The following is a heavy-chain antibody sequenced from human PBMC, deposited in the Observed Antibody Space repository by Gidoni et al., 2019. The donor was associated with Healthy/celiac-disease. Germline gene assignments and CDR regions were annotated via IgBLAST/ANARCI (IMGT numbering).Heavy chain of an antibody. CDR2: INPNSGGT. J-gene: IGHJ6*02. V-gene: IGHV1-2*02. Sequence: QVQLVQPGAEVKKPGASVKVSCKASGYTSTGYYMHWVRQAPGQGLEWMGWINPNSGGTNYAQKFQGRVTMTRDTSISTAYMELSRLRSDDTAVYYCARSLYDILTGYPSSMDVWGQGTTVTVSS. D-gene: IGHD3-9*01. CDR1: GYTSTGYY. CDR3: ARSLYDILTGYPSSMDV.